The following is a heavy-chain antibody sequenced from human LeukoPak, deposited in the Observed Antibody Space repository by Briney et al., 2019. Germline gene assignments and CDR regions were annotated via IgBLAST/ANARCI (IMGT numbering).Heavy chain of an antibody. D-gene: IGHD3-22*01. CDR3: ARTYYYDSSGYLTFDY. CDR1: GGSFSGYY. J-gene: IGHJ4*02. Sequence: SETLSLTCAVYGGSFSGYYWSWIRQPPGKGLEWIGEINHSGSTNYNPSLKSRVTISVDTSKNQFSLKLSSVTAADTAVYYCARTYYYDSSGYLTFDYWGQGTLVTVSS. CDR2: INHSGST. V-gene: IGHV4-34*01.